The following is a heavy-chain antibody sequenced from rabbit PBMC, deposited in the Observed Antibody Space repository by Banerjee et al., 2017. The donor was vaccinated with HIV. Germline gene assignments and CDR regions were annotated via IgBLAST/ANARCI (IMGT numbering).Heavy chain of an antibody. CDR3: ARTLYIDTGADVLGL. J-gene: IGHJ3*01. Sequence: QEQLEESGGDLVKPEGSLTLTCTASASDISSYWICWVRQAPGKGLEWIGCIYTGSDSIYYASWAKGRFTISKTSSTTVTLQMTSLTAADTATYFCARTLYIDTGADVLGLWGQGTLVTVS. CDR1: ASDISSYW. CDR2: IYTGSDSI. D-gene: IGHD7-1*01. V-gene: IGHV1S45*01.